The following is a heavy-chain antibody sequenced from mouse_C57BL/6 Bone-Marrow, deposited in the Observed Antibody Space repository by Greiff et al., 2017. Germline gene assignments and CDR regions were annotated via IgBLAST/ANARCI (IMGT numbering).Heavy chain of an antibody. J-gene: IGHJ2*01. CDR1: GYTFTSYW. CDR3: AVDATNYFDN. CDR2: INPGSGYT. D-gene: IGHD1-1*01. V-gene: IGHV1-7*01. Sequence: QVQLQQSGAELAKPGASVKLSCKASGYTFTSYWMHWVNQRPGQGLEWIGYINPGSGYTKYTQKFKDKATLTSDKASSTAYMQLSSLTYEASATNITAVDATNYFDNGGQGTTLTVSS.